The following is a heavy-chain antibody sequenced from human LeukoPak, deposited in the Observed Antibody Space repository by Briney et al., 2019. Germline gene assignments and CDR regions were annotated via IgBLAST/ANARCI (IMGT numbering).Heavy chain of an antibody. V-gene: IGHV4-30-4*08. J-gene: IGHJ4*02. CDR3: ARAGGPLSAVAGLTDY. CDR1: GGSISSGDYY. CDR2: IYYSGST. D-gene: IGHD6-19*01. Sequence: TSETLSLTCTVSGGSISSGDYYWSWIRQPPWKGLEWIGYIYYSGSTYYNPSLKSRVTISVDTSKNQFSLKLSSVTAADTAVYYCARAGGPLSAVAGLTDYWGQGTLVTVSS.